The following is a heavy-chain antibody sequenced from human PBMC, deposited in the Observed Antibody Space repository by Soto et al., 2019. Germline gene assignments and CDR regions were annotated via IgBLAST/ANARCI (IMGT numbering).Heavy chain of an antibody. CDR3: ARDSTPNYYYDSSGYYLDY. Sequence: GGSLRLSCAASGFTFSSYAMHWVRQAPGKGLEWVAVISYDGSNKYYADSVKGRFTISRDNSKNTLYLQMNSLRAEDTAVYYCARDSTPNYYYDSSGYYLDYWGQGTLVTVSS. V-gene: IGHV3-30-3*01. CDR1: GFTFSSYA. J-gene: IGHJ4*02. D-gene: IGHD3-22*01. CDR2: ISYDGSNK.